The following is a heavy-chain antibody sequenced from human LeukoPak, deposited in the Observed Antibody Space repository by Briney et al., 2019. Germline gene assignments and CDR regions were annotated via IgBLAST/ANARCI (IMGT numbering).Heavy chain of an antibody. D-gene: IGHD2-21*01. V-gene: IGHV3-33*05. Sequence: GRSLRLSCAASGFIFSHYGMHWVRQAPGKGLEWVAVIQNDASTENFADSVKGRFTISRDNSKNTVFLQMNSLRVEDTAVYYCARELSQIVWGGLDYGGQGTLVSVSS. CDR2: IQNDASTE. CDR3: ARELSQIVWGGLDY. CDR1: GFIFSHYG. J-gene: IGHJ4*02.